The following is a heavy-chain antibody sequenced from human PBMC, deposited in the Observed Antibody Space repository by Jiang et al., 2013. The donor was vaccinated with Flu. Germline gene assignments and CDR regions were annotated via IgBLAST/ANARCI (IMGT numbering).Heavy chain of an antibody. J-gene: IGHJ6*02. Sequence: GASVKVSCKASGYTFTSYGISWVRQAPGQGLEWMGWISVYNGNTKYAQKFQDRVTMTTDTSTSTAYMELSRLRSDDTAVYYCARVSRLRDSSSSGESYGMDVWGQGTTVTVSS. CDR1: GYTFTSYG. V-gene: IGHV1-18*04. CDR2: ISVYNGNT. CDR3: ARVSRLRDSSSSGESYGMDV. D-gene: IGHD6-6*01.